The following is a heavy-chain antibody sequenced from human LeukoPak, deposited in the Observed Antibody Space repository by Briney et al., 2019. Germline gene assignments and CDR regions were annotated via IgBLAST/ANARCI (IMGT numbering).Heavy chain of an antibody. CDR1: GFTFSSYE. Sequence: GGSLRLSCAASGFTFSSYEMNWVRQAPGKGLEWVSAISGSGGSTYYADSVKGLFTISRDNSKNMVYLQMNSLRADDTAVYYCAKDGQRVLYSSGFHYFDYWGRGTLVTVSS. D-gene: IGHD6-19*01. J-gene: IGHJ4*02. V-gene: IGHV3-23*01. CDR2: ISGSGGST. CDR3: AKDGQRVLYSSGFHYFDY.